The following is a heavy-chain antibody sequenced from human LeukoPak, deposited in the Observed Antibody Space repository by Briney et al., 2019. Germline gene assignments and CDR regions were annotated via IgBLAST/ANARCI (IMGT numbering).Heavy chain of an antibody. CDR2: IDPYGGS. CDR3: ARHVSGRWFGDDYPYYADV. D-gene: IGHD3-10*01. CDR1: GGSIRGYH. J-gene: IGHJ6*02. Sequence: SETLSLTCAVYGGSIRGYHWSWIRQYTGKGLEWIGEIDPYGGSNYNPSLKSRVTISVDTSKNQFSLKLNSVTAADTALYYCARHVSGRWFGDDYPYYADVWGQGTTVT. V-gene: IGHV4-34*01.